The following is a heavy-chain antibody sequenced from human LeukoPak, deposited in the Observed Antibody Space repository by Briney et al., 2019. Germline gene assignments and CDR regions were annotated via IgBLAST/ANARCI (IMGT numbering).Heavy chain of an antibody. Sequence: GDSLRLSCAASGFTFNAYTMTWVRQAPGQGLEWVSSINIVGQYIFYADPVRGRFTISRDNSKNSLYLQMRSLRADDPAVYYCARLRIAQLQYAMDVWGQGTTVAVSS. CDR2: INIVGQYI. CDR1: GFTFNAYT. D-gene: IGHD2-2*01. V-gene: IGHV3-21*01. CDR3: ARLRIAQLQYAMDV. J-gene: IGHJ6*02.